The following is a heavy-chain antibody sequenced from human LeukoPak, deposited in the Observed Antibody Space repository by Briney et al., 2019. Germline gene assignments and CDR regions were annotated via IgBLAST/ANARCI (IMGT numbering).Heavy chain of an antibody. D-gene: IGHD3-22*01. Sequence: ASVKVSCKASGYTFTGYYMHWVRQAPGQGLEWMGWINPNSGGTNYAQKFQGRVTMTRDTSISTAYMELSRLRSDDTAVYYCAGDRPYYYDSRGSFDYWGQGTLVTVS. V-gene: IGHV1-2*02. CDR2: INPNSGGT. J-gene: IGHJ4*02. CDR3: AGDRPYYYDSRGSFDY. CDR1: GYTFTGYY.